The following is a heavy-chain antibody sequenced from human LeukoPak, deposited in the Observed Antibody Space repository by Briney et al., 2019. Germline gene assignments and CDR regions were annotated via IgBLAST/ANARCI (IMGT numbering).Heavy chain of an antibody. CDR3: ARSVKRQLVIDY. D-gene: IGHD6-6*01. V-gene: IGHV1-18*01. CDR2: ITTYNGKT. CDR1: GYTFTSYS. J-gene: IGHJ4*02. Sequence: GASVKVSCKTSGYTFTSYSIIWVRQAPGQGLEWMGWITTYNGKTNYAQKLQGRVTMTTDTSTSTAYMELRSLRSDDTAVYYCARSVKRQLVIDYWGQGTLVTVSS.